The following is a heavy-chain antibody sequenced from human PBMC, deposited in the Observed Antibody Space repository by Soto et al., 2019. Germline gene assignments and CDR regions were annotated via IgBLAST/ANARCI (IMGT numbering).Heavy chain of an antibody. D-gene: IGHD3-10*01. Sequence: QVQLQESGPGLVKPSETLSLTCTVSGGSISSYYWSWIRQPPGKGLEWIGYIYYSGSTNYNPSLKSRVTISVDTSKNQFSLKLSSVIAADTAVYYCAGVNELVRYYYYYMDVWGKGTTVTVSS. CDR2: IYYSGST. CDR1: GGSISSYY. V-gene: IGHV4-59*01. CDR3: AGVNELVRYYYYYMDV. J-gene: IGHJ6*03.